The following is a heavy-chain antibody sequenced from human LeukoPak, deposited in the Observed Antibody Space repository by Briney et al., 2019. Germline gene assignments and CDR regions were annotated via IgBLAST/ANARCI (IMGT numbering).Heavy chain of an antibody. Sequence: SVKVSCKASGGTFSSYAISWVRQAPGQGLEWMGGIIPIFGTANYAQKFQGRVTITADESTSTAYMELSSLRSEDTAVYYCARDRLPQWELPGRAFDYWGQGTLVTVSS. CDR3: ARDRLPQWELPGRAFDY. CDR1: GGTFSSYA. D-gene: IGHD1-26*01. V-gene: IGHV1-69*13. CDR2: IIPIFGTA. J-gene: IGHJ4*02.